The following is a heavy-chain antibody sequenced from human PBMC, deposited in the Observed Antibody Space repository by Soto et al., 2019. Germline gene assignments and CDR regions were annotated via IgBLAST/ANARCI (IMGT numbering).Heavy chain of an antibody. V-gene: IGHV3-7*01. Sequence: EVQLVESGGGLVQPGGSLRLSCAASAFTFSSSWMTWVRQAPGKGLEWVATIKPDGSDKDYVDSVKGRFAISRDNAKNSLSLQMNSLRAEDTAVYYCARNYAFDAFDIWGQGTMVTVSS. CDR2: IKPDGSDK. CDR1: AFTFSSSW. D-gene: IGHD3-16*01. J-gene: IGHJ3*02. CDR3: ARNYAFDAFDI.